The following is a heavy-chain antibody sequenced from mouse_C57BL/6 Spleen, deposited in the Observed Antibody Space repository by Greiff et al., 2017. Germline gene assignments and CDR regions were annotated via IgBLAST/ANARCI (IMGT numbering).Heavy chain of an antibody. CDR3: ARKPNYYGSSAWFAY. Sequence: QVQLQQPGAELVKPGASVKMSCKASGYTFTSYWITWVKQRPGQGLEWIGDIYPGSGSTNYNEKFKSKATLTVDTSSSTAYMQLSSLTSEDSAVYYCARKPNYYGSSAWFAYWGQGTLVTVSA. D-gene: IGHD1-1*01. J-gene: IGHJ3*01. V-gene: IGHV1-55*01. CDR1: GYTFTSYW. CDR2: IYPGSGST.